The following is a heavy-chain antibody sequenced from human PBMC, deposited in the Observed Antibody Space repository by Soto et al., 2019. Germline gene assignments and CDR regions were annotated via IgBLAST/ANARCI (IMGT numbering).Heavy chain of an antibody. J-gene: IGHJ6*03. V-gene: IGHV1-8*01. CDR3: ARTGGTRYFDWLGSYYYSYYMDV. D-gene: IGHD3-9*01. CDR2: MNPNSGNT. CDR1: GYTFTSYD. Sequence: ASVKVSCKASGYTFTSYDINWVRQATGQGLEWMGWMNPNSGNTGYAQKFQGRVTMTRNTSISTAYMELSSLRSEDTAVYYCARTGGTRYFDWLGSYYYSYYMDVWGKGTTVTVSS.